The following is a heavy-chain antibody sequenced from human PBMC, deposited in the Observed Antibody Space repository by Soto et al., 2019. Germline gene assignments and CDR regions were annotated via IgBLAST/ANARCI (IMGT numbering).Heavy chain of an antibody. Sequence: ASVKVSCKASGYTFTGYYMHWVRQAPGQGLEWMGWINPNSGGTNYAEKFQGWVTMPRDTSISTAYMELSRLRSDETAVYYCARDLHYDDAFDIWGQGTMVTVSS. CDR1: GYTFTGYY. CDR3: ARDLHYDDAFDI. D-gene: IGHD4-17*01. CDR2: INPNSGGT. V-gene: IGHV1-2*04. J-gene: IGHJ3*02.